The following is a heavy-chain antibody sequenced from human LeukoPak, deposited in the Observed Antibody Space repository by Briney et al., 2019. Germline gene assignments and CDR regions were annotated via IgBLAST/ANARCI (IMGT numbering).Heavy chain of an antibody. CDR1: GYSISSGYY. Sequence: PSQTLSLTCTVSGYSISSGYYWGWIRQPPGKGLEWIGSIYHSGSTYYNPSLKSRVTISVDTSKNQFSLKLSSVTAADTAVYYCARVVGTMVRGRDYYYMDVWGKGTTVTVSS. V-gene: IGHV4-38-2*02. CDR3: ARVVGTMVRGRDYYYMDV. D-gene: IGHD3-10*01. CDR2: IYHSGST. J-gene: IGHJ6*03.